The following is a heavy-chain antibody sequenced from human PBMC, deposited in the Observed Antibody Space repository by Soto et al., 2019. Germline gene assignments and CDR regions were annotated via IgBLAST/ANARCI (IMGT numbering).Heavy chain of an antibody. V-gene: IGHV4-59*01. D-gene: IGHD3-9*01. CDR2: IYYSGST. CDR3: ARRRPRERYFDWLFAFDP. J-gene: IGHJ5*02. CDR1: GGSISSYY. Sequence: PSETLSLTCTVSGGSISSYYWSWIRQPPGKGLEWIGYIYYSGSTNYNPSLKSRVTISVDTSKNQFSLKLSSVTAADTAVYYCARRRPRERYFDWLFAFDPWGQGTLVTVSS.